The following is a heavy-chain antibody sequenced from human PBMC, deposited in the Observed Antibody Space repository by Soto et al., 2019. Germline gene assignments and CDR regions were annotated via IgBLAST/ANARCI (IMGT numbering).Heavy chain of an antibody. D-gene: IGHD3-22*01. CDR1: GFTFSTYA. Sequence: GSLRLSCAASGFTFSTYAMSWVRQAPGKGLEWVSAISDSGAHTYYADSVKGRFSISRDNSKSTLYLQMNSLRADDTAVYYCLIYYYYYSMDVWGQGTTVTVSS. V-gene: IGHV3-23*01. CDR2: ISDSGAHT. CDR3: LIYYYYYSMDV. J-gene: IGHJ6*02.